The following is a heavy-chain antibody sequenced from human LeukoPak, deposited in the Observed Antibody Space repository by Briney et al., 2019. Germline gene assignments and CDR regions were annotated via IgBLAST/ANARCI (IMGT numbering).Heavy chain of an antibody. J-gene: IGHJ4*02. CDR2: ISAYNGNT. D-gene: IGHD6-13*01. V-gene: IGHV1-18*01. CDR3: ARDRRYSSSWYISY. Sequence: ASVKVSCKASGYTFTSYGISWVRQAPGQGLEWMGWISAYNGNTNHAQKLQGRVTMTTDTSTSTAYMELRSLRSDDTAVYYCARDRRYSSSWYISYWGQGTLVTVSS. CDR1: GYTFTSYG.